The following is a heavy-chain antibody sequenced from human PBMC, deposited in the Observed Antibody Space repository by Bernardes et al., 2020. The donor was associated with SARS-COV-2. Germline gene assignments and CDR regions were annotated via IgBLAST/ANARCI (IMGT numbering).Heavy chain of an antibody. CDR3: AKDERWLQLLDGMDV. D-gene: IGHD5-12*01. Sequence: GGSLRLSCAASGFTFSSYAMSWVRQAPGKGLEWVSAISGSGGSTYYADSVKGRFTISRDNSKNTLYLQMNSLRAEDTAVYYCAKDERWLQLLDGMDVWGQGTTVTVSS. CDR2: ISGSGGST. J-gene: IGHJ6*02. CDR1: GFTFSSYA. V-gene: IGHV3-23*01.